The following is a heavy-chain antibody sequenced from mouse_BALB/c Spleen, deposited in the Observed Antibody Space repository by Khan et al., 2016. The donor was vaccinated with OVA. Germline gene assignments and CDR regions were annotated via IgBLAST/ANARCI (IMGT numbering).Heavy chain of an antibody. V-gene: IGHV5-6-3*01. Sequence: EVELVESGGGLVQPGGSLKLSCAASGFTFSSYGMSWVRQTPDKRLELVATINSNGGSTYYPASVKGRFTISRDNAKNTLYLQMSSLKSEDTAMDVGARMARTINWGQGTTLTVSS. CDR2: INSNGGST. CDR3: ARMARTIN. J-gene: IGHJ2*01. CDR1: GFTFSSYG.